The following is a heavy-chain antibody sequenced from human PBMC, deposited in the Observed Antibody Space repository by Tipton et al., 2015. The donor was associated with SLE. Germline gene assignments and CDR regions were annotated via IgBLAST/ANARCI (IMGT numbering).Heavy chain of an antibody. J-gene: IGHJ5*02. CDR2: ISSSGSTI. CDR3: ARDGGDPIAAAADWFDP. Sequence: SLRLSCAASGFTFSDYYMSWIRQAPGKGLEWVSYISSSGSTIYYADSVKGRFTISRDNAKNSLYLQMNSLRAEDTAVYYCARDGGDPIAAAADWFDPWGQGTLVTVSS. CDR1: GFTFSDYY. V-gene: IGHV3-11*04. D-gene: IGHD6-13*01.